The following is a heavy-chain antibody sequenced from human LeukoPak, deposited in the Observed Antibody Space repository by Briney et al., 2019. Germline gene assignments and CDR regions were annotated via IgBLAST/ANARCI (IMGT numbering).Heavy chain of an antibody. CDR3: ARSGYNEYYFDY. Sequence: GRSLRLSCAASGFTFSSYAMHWVRQAPGKGLEWVAVISYDGSNKYYADSVKGRFTISRDNSKNTLYLQMNSLRAEDTAVYYCARSGYNEYYFDYWGQGTLVTVSS. D-gene: IGHD3-22*01. J-gene: IGHJ4*02. V-gene: IGHV3-30-3*01. CDR2: ISYDGSNK. CDR1: GFTFSSYA.